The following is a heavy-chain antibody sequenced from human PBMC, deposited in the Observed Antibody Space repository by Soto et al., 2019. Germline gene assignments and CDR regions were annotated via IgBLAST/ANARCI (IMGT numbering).Heavy chain of an antibody. CDR1: GYTFTSYG. V-gene: IGHV1-18*01. D-gene: IGHD2-2*01. CDR2: ISAYNGNT. CDR3: ARDLGYCSSTSCTRRYNLFDP. J-gene: IGHJ5*02. Sequence: QVQLVQSGAEVKKPGASVKVSCKASGYTFTSYGISWVRQAPGQGLEWMGWISAYNGNTNYAQKLQGRVTMTTDTSTSTAYMELRSLRSDDTAVYYCARDLGYCSSTSCTRRYNLFDPWGQGTLVTVSS.